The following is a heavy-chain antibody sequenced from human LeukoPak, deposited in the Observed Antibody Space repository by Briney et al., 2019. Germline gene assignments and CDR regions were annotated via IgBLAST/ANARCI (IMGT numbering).Heavy chain of an antibody. V-gene: IGHV4-39*07. CDR2: IYYSGST. J-gene: IGHJ4*02. CDR3: ARGVPPGGVMVTPLDY. Sequence: SETLSLTCTVSGGSISSSSYYWGWIRQPPGKGLEWVGSIYYSGSTNYNPSLKSRVTISVDTSKNQFSLKLSSVTAADTAVYYCARGVPPGGVMVTPLDYWGQGTLVTVSS. D-gene: IGHD3-16*01. CDR1: GGSISSSSYY.